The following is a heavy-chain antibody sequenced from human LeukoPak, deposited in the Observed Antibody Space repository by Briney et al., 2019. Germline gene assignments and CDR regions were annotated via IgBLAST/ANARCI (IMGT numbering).Heavy chain of an antibody. CDR2: INHSGST. D-gene: IGHD3-22*01. Sequence: SETLSLTCAVYGGSFSGYYWSWIRQPPGKGLEWIGEINHSGSTNYNPSLKSRVTISVDTSKNQFSLKQSSVTAADTAVYYCARRASSGYFIKLDYWGQGTLVTVSS. CDR1: GGSFSGYY. CDR3: ARRASSGYFIKLDY. V-gene: IGHV4-34*01. J-gene: IGHJ4*02.